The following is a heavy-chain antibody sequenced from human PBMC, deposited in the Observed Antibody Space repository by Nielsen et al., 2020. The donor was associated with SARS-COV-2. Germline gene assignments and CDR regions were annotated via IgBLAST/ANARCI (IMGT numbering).Heavy chain of an antibody. Sequence: GESLKISCAASGFTFSSYAMSWVRQAPGKGLEWVSAISGSGGSTYYADSVKGRFTISRDNSKNTLYLQMNSLRAEDTAVYYCASTTYYDFWSGYFSQSPSRYYGMDVWGQGTTVTVSS. CDR3: ASTTYYDFWSGYFSQSPSRYYGMDV. D-gene: IGHD3-3*01. J-gene: IGHJ6*02. V-gene: IGHV3-23*01. CDR1: GFTFSSYA. CDR2: ISGSGGST.